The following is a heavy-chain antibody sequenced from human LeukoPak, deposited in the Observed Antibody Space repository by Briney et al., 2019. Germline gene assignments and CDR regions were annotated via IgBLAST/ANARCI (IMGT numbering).Heavy chain of an antibody. J-gene: IGHJ4*02. Sequence: GGSLRLSCAASAITFSSQYMSWVRQAQGKGLEWVANIKQDGSEQYYLDSVKGRFAIFRDNAKNSLYLQMNSLRAEDTAVYYCAREGSSFDYWGQGNLVTVSP. D-gene: IGHD6-19*01. CDR2: IKQDGSEQ. CDR3: AREGSSFDY. V-gene: IGHV3-7*01. CDR1: AITFSSQY.